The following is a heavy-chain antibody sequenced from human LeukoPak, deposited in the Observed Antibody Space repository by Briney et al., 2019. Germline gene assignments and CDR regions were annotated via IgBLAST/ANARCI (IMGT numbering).Heavy chain of an antibody. V-gene: IGHV4-34*01. CDR1: GGSFTTYY. CDR2: INHSGGT. J-gene: IGHJ4*02. CDR3: ARGIRYFDY. Sequence: PSETLSLTCVVSGGSFTTYYWTWIRQPPGKGLEWIGQINHSGGTNYNPSLKSRVTISIDTSKNQFSLRLTSVTAEDTAVYYCARGIRYFDYWGQGTLVTVSS. D-gene: IGHD4-17*01.